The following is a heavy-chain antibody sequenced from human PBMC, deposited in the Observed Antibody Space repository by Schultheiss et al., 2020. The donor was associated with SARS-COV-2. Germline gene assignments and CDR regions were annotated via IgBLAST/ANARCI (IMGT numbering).Heavy chain of an antibody. CDR2: MYYSGGT. V-gene: IGHV4-59*04. D-gene: IGHD4-17*01. CDR1: GGSIRSYY. Sequence: SETLSLTCTVSGGSIRSYYWSWIRQHPGKGLEWIGYMYYSGGTYYNSSLKSRVTTSVDTSKNQFSLRLSSVTAADTAVYYCGVVTTYNWFDPWGQGTLVTVSS. J-gene: IGHJ5*02. CDR3: GVVTTYNWFDP.